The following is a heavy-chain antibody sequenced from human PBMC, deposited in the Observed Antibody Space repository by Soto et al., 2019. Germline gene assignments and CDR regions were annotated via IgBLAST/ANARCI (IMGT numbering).Heavy chain of an antibody. CDR3: TRGDF. V-gene: IGHV4-31*03. Sequence: QVQLQESGPGLVKPSQTLSLTCSVSGESITSVGYYWTWVRQPPGKGLEWIGFISYTGSTFYNSSLKSRVTISRHTSQNQFSLDLKSVTVADTAVYYCTRGDFWGQGVLVTASS. CDR1: GESITSVGYY. CDR2: ISYTGST. J-gene: IGHJ4*02.